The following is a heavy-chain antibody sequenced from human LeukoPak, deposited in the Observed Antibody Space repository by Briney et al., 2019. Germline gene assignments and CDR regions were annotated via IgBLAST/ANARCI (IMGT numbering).Heavy chain of an antibody. CDR3: ARAGITIFGVVIAQYGMDV. V-gene: IGHV4-59*01. J-gene: IGHJ6*02. CDR2: IYYSGST. Sequence: PSETLSLTCTGSGGSISSYYWSWIRQPPGKGLEWIGYIYYSGSTNYNPSLKSRVTISVDTSKNQFSLKLSSVTAADTAVYYCARAGITIFGVVIAQYGMDVWGQGTTVTVSS. CDR1: GGSISSYY. D-gene: IGHD3-3*01.